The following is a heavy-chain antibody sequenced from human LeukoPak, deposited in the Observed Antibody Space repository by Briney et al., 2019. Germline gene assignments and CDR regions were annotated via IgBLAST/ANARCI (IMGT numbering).Heavy chain of an antibody. CDR1: GGIFSSYA. Sequence: GSSVKVSCKASGGIFSSYAISWVRQAPGQGLEWMGRIIPIFGIANYAQKFQGRVTITADKSTSTAYMELSSLRSEDTAVYYCATRGYPGEHYGMDVWGQGTTVTVSS. J-gene: IGHJ6*02. V-gene: IGHV1-69*04. CDR2: IIPIFGIA. D-gene: IGHD7-27*01. CDR3: ATRGYPGEHYGMDV.